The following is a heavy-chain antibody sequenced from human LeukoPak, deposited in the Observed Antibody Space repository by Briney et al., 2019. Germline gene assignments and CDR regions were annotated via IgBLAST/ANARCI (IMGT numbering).Heavy chain of an antibody. J-gene: IGHJ3*02. CDR3: ARPSNHDCTNGVCPDAFDI. CDR1: GYSFTSYW. V-gene: IGHV5-51*01. CDR2: INPGDSDT. D-gene: IGHD2-8*01. Sequence: PGESLKISCKGSGYSFTSYWIGWVRQMPGKGLERMGIINPGDSDTRYSPSFQGQVTISADKSISTAYLQWSSLKASDTAMYYCARPSNHDCTNGVCPDAFDIWGQGTMVTVSS.